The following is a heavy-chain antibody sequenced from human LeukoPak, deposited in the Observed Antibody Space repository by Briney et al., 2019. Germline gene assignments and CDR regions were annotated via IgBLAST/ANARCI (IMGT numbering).Heavy chain of an antibody. Sequence: PGGSLRLSCAASGFTFSRYYMHWVRQAPGKGLVWVSRINSDGSSTTYADSVKGRFTISRDNAKNTLYLQMNSLKVGDTAAYYCTRVFVGDEYSSSGYWGQGTLVTVSS. D-gene: IGHD6-13*01. CDR2: INSDGSST. V-gene: IGHV3-74*01. J-gene: IGHJ4*02. CDR3: TRVFVGDEYSSSGY. CDR1: GFTFSRYY.